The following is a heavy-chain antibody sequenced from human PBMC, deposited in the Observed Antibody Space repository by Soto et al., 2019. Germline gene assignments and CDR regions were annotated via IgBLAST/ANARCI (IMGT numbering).Heavy chain of an antibody. J-gene: IGHJ4*02. CDR1: GFTFSSYA. D-gene: IGHD7-27*01. CDR3: ARSPRNWGFDY. V-gene: IGHV3-64*02. CDR2: ISSNGGST. Sequence: GGSLRLSCAASGFTFSSYAMSWVRQAPGKGLEYVSAISSNGGSTYYADSVKGRFTISRDNSKNTLYLQMGSLRAEDMAVYYCARSPRNWGFDYWGLGTLVTVSS.